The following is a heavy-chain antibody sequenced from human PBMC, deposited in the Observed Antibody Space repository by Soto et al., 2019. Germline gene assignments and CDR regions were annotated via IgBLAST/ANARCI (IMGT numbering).Heavy chain of an antibody. Sequence: PSQTLSLTCAISGDSVSSNSAAWKWIRQSLSRGLEWLGRTYYRSKWYNDYAVSVKSRITINPDTSKNQFSLQLNSVTPEDTAVYYCARXPQWLPLRGYYYYGMDVWGQGTTVTVSS. CDR2: TYYRSKWYN. CDR1: GDSVSSNSAA. V-gene: IGHV6-1*01. CDR3: ARXPQWLPLRGYYYYGMDV. D-gene: IGHD6-19*01. J-gene: IGHJ6*02.